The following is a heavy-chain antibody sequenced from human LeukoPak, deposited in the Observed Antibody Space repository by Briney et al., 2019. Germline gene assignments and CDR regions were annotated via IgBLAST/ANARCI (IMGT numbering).Heavy chain of an antibody. CDR3: ARALAYSSSSDY. CDR2: INHSGST. CDR1: GGSFSGYY. J-gene: IGHJ4*02. D-gene: IGHD6-6*01. V-gene: IGHV4-34*01. Sequence: SETLSLTCAVYGGSFSGYYWSWIRQPPGKGREWIGEINHSGSTNYNPSLKSRVTISVDTSKNQFSLKLSSVTAADTAVYYCARALAYSSSSDYWGQGTLVTVSS.